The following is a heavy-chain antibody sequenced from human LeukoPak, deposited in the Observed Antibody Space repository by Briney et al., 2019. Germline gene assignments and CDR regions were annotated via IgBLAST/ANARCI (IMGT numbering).Heavy chain of an antibody. D-gene: IGHD3-10*01. CDR3: ARPRTYYYGSGSYYNVPFDY. CDR1: GYTFTSYY. CDR2: INPSGGST. Sequence: ASVKVSCKASGYTFTSYYMHWVRQAPGRGLEWMGIINPSGGSTSYAQKFQGRVTMTRDTSTSTVYMELSSLRSEDTAVYYCARPRTYYYGSGSYYNVPFDYWGQGTLVTVSS. V-gene: IGHV1-46*01. J-gene: IGHJ4*02.